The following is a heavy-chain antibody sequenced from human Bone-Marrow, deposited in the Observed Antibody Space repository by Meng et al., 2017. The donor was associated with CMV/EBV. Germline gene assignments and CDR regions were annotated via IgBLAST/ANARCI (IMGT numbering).Heavy chain of an antibody. D-gene: IGHD3-10*01. Sequence: ASVKVSCKASGYTFTSYGISWVRQAPGQGLEWMGWISAYNGNTNYAQKLQGRVTMTTDTSTSTAYMELRSLRSDDTAVYYCARERRRVTYYYGSGHPVGSYYGMDVWGQGTTVTVSS. CDR1: GYTFTSYG. J-gene: IGHJ6*02. CDR3: ARERRRVTYYYGSGHPVGSYYGMDV. V-gene: IGHV1-18*01. CDR2: ISAYNGNT.